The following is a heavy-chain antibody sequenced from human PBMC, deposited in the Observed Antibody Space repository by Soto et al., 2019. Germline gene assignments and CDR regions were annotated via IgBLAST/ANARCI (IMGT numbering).Heavy chain of an antibody. J-gene: IGHJ4*02. D-gene: IGHD3-16*01. CDR3: ARERQGGISAPDFDY. CDR1: GGTFSSYT. Sequence: VKVSCKASGGTFSSYTISWVRQAPGQGLEWMGRIIPILDIANYAQKFQGRATITADKSTRTAYMELSSLRSEDTAGYFCARERQGGISAPDFDYWGQGTLVTVSS. CDR2: IIPILDIA. V-gene: IGHV1-69*04.